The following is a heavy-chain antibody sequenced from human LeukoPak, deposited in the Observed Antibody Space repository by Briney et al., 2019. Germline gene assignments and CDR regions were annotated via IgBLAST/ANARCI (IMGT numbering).Heavy chain of an antibody. CDR3: TTDLGGLRYFDSFDP. Sequence: PGGSLRLSCAASGFTFSNAWMSWVRQAPGKGLEWVGRIKSKTDGGTTDYAAPVKGRFTISRDDSKNTLYLQMNSLKTEDTAVYYCTTDLGGLRYFDSFDPWGQGTLVTVSS. J-gene: IGHJ5*02. V-gene: IGHV3-15*01. CDR1: GFTFSNAW. CDR2: IKSKTDGGTT. D-gene: IGHD3-9*01.